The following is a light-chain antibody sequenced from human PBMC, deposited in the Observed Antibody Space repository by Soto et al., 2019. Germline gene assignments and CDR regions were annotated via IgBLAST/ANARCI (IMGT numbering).Light chain of an antibody. CDR1: QSMSIIH. CDR3: QQFGTSPFT. J-gene: IGKJ3*01. V-gene: IGKV3-20*01. CDR2: GAS. Sequence: EIVLTQSPGTLSLSPGERATLSCRASQSMSIIHLAWYQQKAGQAPRFLIYGASNRATGVPDRFSGSGSGSDFPLTISRLEPEDFAVYFCQQFGTSPFTFGPGTKSGYQT.